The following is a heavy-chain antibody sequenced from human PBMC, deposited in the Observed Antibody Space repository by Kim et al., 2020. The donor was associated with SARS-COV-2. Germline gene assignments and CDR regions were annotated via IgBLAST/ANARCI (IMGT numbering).Heavy chain of an antibody. D-gene: IGHD1-1*01. V-gene: IGHV4-59*08. J-gene: IGHJ4*02. Sequence: SETLSLTCTVSGGSISSSYWSWIRQPPGKGLEYIGYIYYSGSTNYNPSLKSRVTISVDTSKNQFSLKLTSVTAADTAVYYCASSREGYNIDNWGQGTLVT. CDR3: ASSREGYNIDN. CDR2: IYYSGST. CDR1: GGSISSSY.